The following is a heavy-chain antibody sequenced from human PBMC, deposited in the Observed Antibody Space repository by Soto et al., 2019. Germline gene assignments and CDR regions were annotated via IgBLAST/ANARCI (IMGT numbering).Heavy chain of an antibody. D-gene: IGHD2-2*01. CDR1: GYTFTSYA. V-gene: IGHV1-3*01. J-gene: IGHJ4*02. CDR2: INAGNGNT. Sequence: ASVKDSCKASGYTFTSYAIHWVRQAPGQRLEWMGWINAGNGNTKYSQKFQGRVTITRDTSASTAYMELSSLRSEDTAVYYSARDERVVVPAATKLFDYWGQGTLVTVS. CDR3: ARDERVVVPAATKLFDY.